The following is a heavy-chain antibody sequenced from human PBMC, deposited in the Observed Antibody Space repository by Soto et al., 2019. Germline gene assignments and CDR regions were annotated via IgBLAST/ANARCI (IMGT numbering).Heavy chain of an antibody. J-gene: IGHJ2*01. D-gene: IGHD3-3*01. CDR1: GGTFSSYA. V-gene: IGHV1-69*06. CDR2: IIPIFGTA. Sequence: QVQLVQSGAEVKKPGSSVKVSCKASGGTFSSYAISWVRQAPGQGLEWMGGIIPIFGTANYAQKFQGRVTITADKSTSTAYMELSSLRSEDTAVYYCARERSFFPKNSITIFGVVNHWYFDLWGRGTLVTVSS. CDR3: ARERSFFPKNSITIFGVVNHWYFDL.